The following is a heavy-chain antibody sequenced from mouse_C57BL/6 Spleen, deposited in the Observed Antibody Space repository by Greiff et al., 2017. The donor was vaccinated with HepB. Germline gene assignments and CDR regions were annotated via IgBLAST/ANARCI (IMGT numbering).Heavy chain of an antibody. Sequence: VHVKQSGAELVRPGASVKLSCTASGFNIKDDYMHWVKQRPEQGLEWIGWIDPENGDTEYASKFQGKATITADTSSNTAYLQLSSLTSDDTAVYYCTTYDGYYLFAYWGQGTLVTVSA. CDR1: GFNIKDDY. V-gene: IGHV14-4*01. J-gene: IGHJ3*01. CDR2: IDPENGDT. CDR3: TTYDGYYLFAY. D-gene: IGHD2-3*01.